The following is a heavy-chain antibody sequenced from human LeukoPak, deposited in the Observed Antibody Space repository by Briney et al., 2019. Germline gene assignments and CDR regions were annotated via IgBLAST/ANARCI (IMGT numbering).Heavy chain of an antibody. J-gene: IGHJ6*02. Sequence: EASVKDSCTASGYTFTSYDLIWVRPAPGQGLERMGWISAYNGNTNYAQKLQGRVTMTTDTSTSTAYMELRSLRSDDTAVYYCARASSGSGSYYNYYYYYGMDLWGQGTTVTVSS. CDR2: ISAYNGNT. D-gene: IGHD3-10*01. CDR3: ARASSGSGSYYNYYYYYGMDL. CDR1: GYTFTSYD. V-gene: IGHV1-18*01.